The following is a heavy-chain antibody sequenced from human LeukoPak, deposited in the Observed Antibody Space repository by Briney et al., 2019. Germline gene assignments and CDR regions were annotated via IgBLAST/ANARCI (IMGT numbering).Heavy chain of an antibody. Sequence: SETLSLTCALSGVSISSYYWSWIRQPAGKGLEWIGRIYTTGSTNYNPSLMSRVTMSVDTSKNQLSLKLSSVSAADTAVYYCARYRNHCSSANCYKAFDYWGQGTLVTVSS. CDR1: GVSISSYY. V-gene: IGHV4-59*10. CDR2: IYTTGST. J-gene: IGHJ4*02. D-gene: IGHD2-2*02. CDR3: ARYRNHCSSANCYKAFDY.